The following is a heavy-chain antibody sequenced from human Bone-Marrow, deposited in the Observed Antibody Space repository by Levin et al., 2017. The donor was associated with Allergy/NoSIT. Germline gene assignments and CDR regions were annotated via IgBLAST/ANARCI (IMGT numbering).Heavy chain of an antibody. D-gene: IGHD3-3*01. J-gene: IGHJ6*02. CDR3: ARTYHNYWSGYSYGMDV. CDR2: ISTHNAKT. CDR1: GYTFTSHD. Sequence: GASVKVSCKASGYTFTSHDISWVRQAPGQGLEWIGWISTHNAKTDYAQNFQGRVTMTTDTSASTAYMDLRRLRSDDTAVYYCARTYHNYWSGYSYGMDVWGQGTTVTVSS. V-gene: IGHV1-18*01.